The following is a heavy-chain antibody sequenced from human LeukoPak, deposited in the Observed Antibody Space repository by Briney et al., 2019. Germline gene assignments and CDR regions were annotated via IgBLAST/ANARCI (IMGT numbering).Heavy chain of an antibody. V-gene: IGHV1-2*02. J-gene: IGHJ4*02. Sequence: ASVKASCKASGYTFTDYYIHWVRQAPGQGLEWMAFVNPNSGDTYSAPKFQGRVTMTRDTSITTASMELRWLSSDDTAVYYCATGVATAFTYWGQGTLVTVSS. D-gene: IGHD5-18*01. CDR2: VNPNSGDT. CDR1: GYTFTDYY. CDR3: ATGVATAFTY.